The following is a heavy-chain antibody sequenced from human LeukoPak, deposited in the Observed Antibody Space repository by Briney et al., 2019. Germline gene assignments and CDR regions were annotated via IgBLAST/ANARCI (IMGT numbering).Heavy chain of an antibody. CDR1: GGSFSGYY. J-gene: IGHJ5*02. CDR3: ASQYGDYGNWFDP. D-gene: IGHD4-17*01. Sequence: KSSETLSLTCAVYGGSFSGYYWSWIRQPPGKGLEWIGEINHSGSTNYNPSLKSRVTISVDTSKNQFSLKLSSVTAADTAVYYCASQYGDYGNWFDPWGQGTLVTVSS. CDR2: INHSGST. V-gene: IGHV4-34*01.